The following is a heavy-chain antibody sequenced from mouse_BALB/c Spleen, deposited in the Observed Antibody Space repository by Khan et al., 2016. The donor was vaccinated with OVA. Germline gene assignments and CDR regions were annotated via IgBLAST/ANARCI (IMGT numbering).Heavy chain of an antibody. J-gene: IGHJ4*01. CDR2: IWAGGTT. D-gene: IGHD2-1*01. V-gene: IGHV2-9*02. Sequence: QVQLKESGPGLVAPSQSLSITCTVSGFSLTSYGVHWVRQPPGKGLEWLGVIWAGGTTNYNSALMSRLSISKDNSKSQVFLKMNSLQTDDSAMYYCAREPLGNGYYYAMDYWGQGTSVTVSS. CDR1: GFSLTSYG. CDR3: AREPLGNGYYYAMDY.